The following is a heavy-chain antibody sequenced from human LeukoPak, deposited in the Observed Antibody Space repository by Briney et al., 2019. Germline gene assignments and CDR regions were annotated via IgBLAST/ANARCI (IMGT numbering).Heavy chain of an antibody. CDR3: ARHWNAFGFTRPYYYMDV. CDR2: IYYSGST. Sequence: SETLSLTCTVSGGSISSSSYYWGWIRQPPGKGLEWIGSIYYSGSTYYNPSLKSRVTISIDTSKNQFSLKLSSVTAADTAVYYCARHWNAFGFTRPYYYMDVWGKGTTVTISS. D-gene: IGHD1-1*01. V-gene: IGHV4-39*01. J-gene: IGHJ6*03. CDR1: GGSISSSSYY.